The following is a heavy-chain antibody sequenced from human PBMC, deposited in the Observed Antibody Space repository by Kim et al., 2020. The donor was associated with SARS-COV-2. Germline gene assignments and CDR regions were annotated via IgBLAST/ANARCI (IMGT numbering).Heavy chain of an antibody. J-gene: IGHJ4*02. Sequence: YSPSIQGRVTISADKSISTAFLQWSSLKAADTAIYYCARRAGISGGSYLDDWGQGSLVTVSS. V-gene: IGHV5-51*01. CDR3: ARRAGISGGSYLDD. D-gene: IGHD6-19*01.